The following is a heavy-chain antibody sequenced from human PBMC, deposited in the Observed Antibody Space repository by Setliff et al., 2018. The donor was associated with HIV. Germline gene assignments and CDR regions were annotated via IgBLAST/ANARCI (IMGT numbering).Heavy chain of an antibody. CDR2: ISHGGTT. CDR3: AREKSGPGYYYYYYMDV. Sequence: SETLSLTCTVSGASIRSSDYYWTWVRQPPGKGLEWIGEISHGGTTNYNPSLKSRVTISIDTSKNQFSLKLSSVTAADTAVYYCAREKSGPGYYYYYYMDVWGKGTTVTVSS. J-gene: IGHJ6*03. V-gene: IGHV4-39*02. CDR1: GASIRSSDYY. D-gene: IGHD3-10*01.